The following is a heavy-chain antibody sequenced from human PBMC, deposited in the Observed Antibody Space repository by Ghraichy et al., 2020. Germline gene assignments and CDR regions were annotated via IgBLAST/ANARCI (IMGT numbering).Heavy chain of an antibody. J-gene: IGHJ2*01. CDR1: GFTFSTYW. D-gene: IGHD5-12*01. CDR3: ARDLVAYWYFDL. Sequence: GGSLRLSCAASGFTFSTYWMSWVRQAPGKGLEWVANIKQDGSEKYHVDSVKGRFTISRDNAKNSLYLQMNSLRVEDTAVYYCARDLVAYWYFDLWGRGTLVTVSS. CDR2: IKQDGSEK. V-gene: IGHV3-7*01.